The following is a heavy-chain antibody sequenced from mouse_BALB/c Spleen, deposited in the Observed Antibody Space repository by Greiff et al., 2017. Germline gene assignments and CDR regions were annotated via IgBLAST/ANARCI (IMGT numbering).Heavy chain of an antibody. J-gene: IGHJ3*01. Sequence: VMLVESGPGLVAPSQSLSITCTVSGFSLTSYGVHWVRQPPGKGLEWLGVIWAGGSTNYTSALMSRLSISKDNSKSQVFLKMNSLQTDDTAMYYCARGEAIYYYGSSYGWFAYWGQGTLVTVSA. CDR2: IWAGGST. CDR3: ARGEAIYYYGSSYGWFAY. V-gene: IGHV2-9*02. CDR1: GFSLTSYG. D-gene: IGHD1-1*01.